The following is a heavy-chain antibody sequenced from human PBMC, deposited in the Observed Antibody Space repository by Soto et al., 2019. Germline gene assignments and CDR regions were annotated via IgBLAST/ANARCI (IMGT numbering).Heavy chain of an antibody. Sequence: GGSLRLSCAASGFTFGSYAMSWVRQAPGKGLEWVSAISGSGGSTYYADSVKGRFTISRDNSKNTLYLQMNSLGAEDTAVYYCAKDSSSAPPHHKPLLWFGSPFDPWGQGTLVTVSS. J-gene: IGHJ5*02. CDR2: ISGSGGST. V-gene: IGHV3-23*01. CDR3: AKDSSSAPPHHKPLLWFGSPFDP. CDR1: GFTFGSYA. D-gene: IGHD3-10*01.